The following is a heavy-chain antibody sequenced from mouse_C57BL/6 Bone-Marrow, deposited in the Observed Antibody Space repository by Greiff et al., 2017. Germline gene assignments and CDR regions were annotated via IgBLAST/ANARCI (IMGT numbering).Heavy chain of an antibody. CDR1: GFSINSDCY. CDR3: ARVVITTVAPYYFGY. CDR2: TFYSGIP. D-gene: IGHD1-1*01. V-gene: IGHV3-3*01. J-gene: IGHJ2*01. Sequence: EVQVVESGPSLVRPSQTLSLTCTVTGFSINSDCYWIWIRQFPGNKLEYIGYTFYSGIPSYTPSLESRTYITRDTSKNQFSLKLSSVTTEDTATYYCARVVITTVAPYYFGYWGQGTTLTVSS.